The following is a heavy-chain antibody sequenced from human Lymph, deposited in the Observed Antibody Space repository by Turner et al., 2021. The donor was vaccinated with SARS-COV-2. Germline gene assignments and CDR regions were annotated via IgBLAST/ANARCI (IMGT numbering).Heavy chain of an antibody. D-gene: IGHD2-2*01. Sequence: QVQLVESGGGVVQPGRSLRLSCAASGFTFSSYPMHWVRQAPGKGLEWVAVISYDGSNKYYADSVKGRFTISRDKSKNTLYLQMHSLRAEDTAVYYCAREMPPRQYYGMDVWGQGTTVTVSS. V-gene: IGHV3-30-3*01. CDR2: ISYDGSNK. CDR1: GFTFSSYP. CDR3: AREMPPRQYYGMDV. J-gene: IGHJ6*02.